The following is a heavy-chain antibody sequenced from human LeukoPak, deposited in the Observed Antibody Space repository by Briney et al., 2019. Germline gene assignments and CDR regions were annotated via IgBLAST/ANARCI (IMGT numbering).Heavy chain of an antibody. V-gene: IGHV3-23*01. CDR3: AKIYDSVDY. Sequence: GGSLRLSCAASGFTFNSYAMGWVRQAPGKGLEWVSSITGSGGSTYYADSVKGRLTISRDNSKNTLYLQMNSLRAEDTAVYYCAKIYDSVDYWGQGTLVTVSS. J-gene: IGHJ4*02. CDR2: ITGSGGST. CDR1: GFTFNSYA. D-gene: IGHD3-22*01.